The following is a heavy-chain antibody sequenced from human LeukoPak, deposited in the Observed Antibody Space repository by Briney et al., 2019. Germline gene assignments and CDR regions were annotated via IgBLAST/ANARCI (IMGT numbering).Heavy chain of an antibody. D-gene: IGHD4-11*01. CDR3: ARSPTYSNYYYYYMDV. J-gene: IGHJ6*03. V-gene: IGHV3-21*01. CDR2: ISSSSSYI. Sequence: GSLRPSCAASGFTFSSYSMNWVRQAPGKGLEGVSSISSSSSYIYYADSVKGRFTIPRDNAKNSLYLQMNSLRAEDTAVYYCARSPTYSNYYYYYMDVWGKGTTVTVSS. CDR1: GFTFSSYS.